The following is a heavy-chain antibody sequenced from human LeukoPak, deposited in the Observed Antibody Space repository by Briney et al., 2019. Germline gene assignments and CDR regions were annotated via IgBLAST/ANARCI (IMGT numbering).Heavy chain of an antibody. Sequence: GGSLRLSCAASGFTFSSYSMNWVRQAPGKGLEWVSSISSSSSYIYYADSVKGRFTISRDNAKNSLYLQMNSLGAEDTALYYCASGYYYYYGMDVWGQGTTVTVSS. CDR1: GFTFSSYS. J-gene: IGHJ6*02. V-gene: IGHV3-21*04. CDR2: ISSSSSYI. CDR3: ASGYYYYYGMDV.